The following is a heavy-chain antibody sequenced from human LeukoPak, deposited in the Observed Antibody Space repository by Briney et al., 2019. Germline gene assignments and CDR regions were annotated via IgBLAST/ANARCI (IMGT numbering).Heavy chain of an antibody. CDR2: INHSGST. J-gene: IGHJ5*02. Sequence: SETLSLTCAAYGGSFSGYYWSWIRQPPGKGLEWIGEINHSGSTNYNPSLKSRVTISVDTSKNQFSLKLSSVTAADAAVYYCARGRGLVRGWFDPWGQGTLVTVSS. CDR1: GGSFSGYY. CDR3: ARGRGLVRGWFDP. V-gene: IGHV4-34*01.